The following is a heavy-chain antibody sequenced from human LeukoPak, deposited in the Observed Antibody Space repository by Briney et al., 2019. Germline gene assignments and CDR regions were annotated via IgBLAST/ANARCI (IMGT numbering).Heavy chain of an antibody. V-gene: IGHV4-4*07. J-gene: IGHJ3*02. CDR3: ARGRYCTATTCDAGGDAFDI. D-gene: IGHD2-2*01. Sequence: SETLSLTCTVSGGSISNYCWSWIRQPAGKGLEWIGRIYPRGSTTYSSSLKSRVTMSADTSKNHFSLNLTSLTAADTAVYYCARGRYCTATTCDAGGDAFDIWGQGTMVTVSS. CDR1: GGSISNYC. CDR2: IYPRGST.